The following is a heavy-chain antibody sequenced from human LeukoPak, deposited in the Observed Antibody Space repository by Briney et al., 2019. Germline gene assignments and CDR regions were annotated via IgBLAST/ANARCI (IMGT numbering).Heavy chain of an antibody. CDR3: ARDGYFDWFEHAFDI. CDR2: IYYSGST. Sequence: SETLSLTCTVSGGSIGSYYWSWIRQPAGKGLEWIGYIYYSGSTNYNPSLKSRVTISVDTSKNQFSLKLSSVTAADTAVYYCARDGYFDWFEHAFDIWGQGTMVTVSS. D-gene: IGHD3-9*01. V-gene: IGHV4-59*01. J-gene: IGHJ3*02. CDR1: GGSIGSYY.